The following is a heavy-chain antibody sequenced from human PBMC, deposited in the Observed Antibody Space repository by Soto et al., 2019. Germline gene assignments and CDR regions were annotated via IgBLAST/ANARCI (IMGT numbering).Heavy chain of an antibody. CDR2: INASNGDT. V-gene: IGHV1-46*04. CDR1: GFTFASYH. Sequence: QVQLVQSGAELKRPGASVKVSCKASGFTFASYHIDWVRQAPGQGLEWMAIINASNGDTAYAQKWRGRVTLTRDTSTTTVYMELSSLTSEDTALFYCAREGSVGMTQMRFFDYWGRGTLVTVSS. CDR3: AREGSVGMTQMRFFDY. J-gene: IGHJ4*02. D-gene: IGHD2-21*02.